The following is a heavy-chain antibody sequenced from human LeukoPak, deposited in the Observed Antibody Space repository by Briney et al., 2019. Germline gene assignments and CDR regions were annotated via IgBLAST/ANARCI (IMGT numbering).Heavy chain of an antibody. D-gene: IGHD3-10*01. V-gene: IGHV1-2*02. CDR1: GYTFTSYG. CDR3: ARQHMVRGVISSTPDY. J-gene: IGHJ4*02. CDR2: ISPNSGAT. Sequence: GASVKVSCKASGYTFTSYGISWVRQAPRQGLEWMGWISPNSGATNYAQKFQDRVTMTRDTSISTAYMELSRLRSDDTAVYYCARQHMVRGVISSTPDYWGQGTLVTVSS.